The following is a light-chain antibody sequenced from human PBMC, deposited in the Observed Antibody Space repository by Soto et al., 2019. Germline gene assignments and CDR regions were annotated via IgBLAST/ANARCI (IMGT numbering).Light chain of an antibody. J-gene: IGLJ3*02. CDR2: DVS. CDR3: CSYAGTYTQWV. Sequence: QSALTQPRSVSGSPGQSVTISCTGSSSDVGGYNYVSWYQQHPGKAPKLVIYDVSKRPSGVPDRFSGSKSGNTASLTVSALQAKDEADYSCCSYAGTYTQWVFGGGTKLTVL. CDR1: SSDVGGYNY. V-gene: IGLV2-11*01.